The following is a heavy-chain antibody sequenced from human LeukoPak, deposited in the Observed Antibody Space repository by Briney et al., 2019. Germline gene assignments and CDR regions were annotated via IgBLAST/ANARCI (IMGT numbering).Heavy chain of an antibody. CDR1: GYIFTSYW. D-gene: IGHD1-26*01. CDR3: ARPVWRELLFDAFDI. Sequence: GESLKISCKGSGYIFTSYWIGWVRQMPGKGLEWMGIIYPGDSDTRYSPSFQGQVTISADKSISTAYLQWSSLKASDTAIYYCARPVWRELLFDAFDIWGQGTMVTVSS. V-gene: IGHV5-51*01. CDR2: IYPGDSDT. J-gene: IGHJ3*02.